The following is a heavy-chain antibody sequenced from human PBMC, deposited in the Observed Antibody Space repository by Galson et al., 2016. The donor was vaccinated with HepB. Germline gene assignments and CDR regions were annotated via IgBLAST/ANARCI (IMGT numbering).Heavy chain of an antibody. Sequence: SVKVSCKASGYTFINYGISWVRQDPGQGLEWMGWISVDIGNTNYAQKLQDRVTMTTDTSTSTAYMELRSLRSDDTAVYYCARESLYCSGGNCYSPLGDYWGQGTLVTVSS. V-gene: IGHV1-18*04. CDR3: ARESLYCSGGNCYSPLGDY. D-gene: IGHD2-15*01. CDR2: ISVDIGNT. J-gene: IGHJ4*02. CDR1: GYTFINYG.